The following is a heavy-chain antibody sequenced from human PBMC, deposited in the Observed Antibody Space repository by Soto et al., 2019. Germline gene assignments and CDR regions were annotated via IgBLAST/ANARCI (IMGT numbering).Heavy chain of an antibody. CDR1: GGSISSSSYY. V-gene: IGHV4-39*01. CDR3: ARTYCSGGSCYSGSPSHFDY. CDR2: IYYSGST. D-gene: IGHD2-15*01. Sequence: ETLSLTCTVSGGSISSSSYYWGWIRQPPGKGLEWIGSIYYSGSTYYNPSLKSRVTISVDTSKNQFSLKLSSVTAADTAVYYCARTYCSGGSCYSGSPSHFDYWGQGTLVTVSS. J-gene: IGHJ4*02.